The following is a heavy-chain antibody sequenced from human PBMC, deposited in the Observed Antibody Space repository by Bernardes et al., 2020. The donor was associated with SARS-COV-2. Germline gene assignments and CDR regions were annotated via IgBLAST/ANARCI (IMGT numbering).Heavy chain of an antibody. J-gene: IGHJ4*02. CDR3: AKDMDYYYESRGQVGFDH. Sequence: GSLRLSCEVFGFVFSDYAMTWVRRPPGKGLECVAVISGSGGTTYYAESVKGRFTVSRDNSKNTLYLQMNGLRADDTAAYYCAKDMDYYYESRGQVGFDHWGQGILVTVSS. V-gene: IGHV3-23*01. CDR2: ISGSGGTT. D-gene: IGHD3-22*01. CDR1: GFVFSDYA.